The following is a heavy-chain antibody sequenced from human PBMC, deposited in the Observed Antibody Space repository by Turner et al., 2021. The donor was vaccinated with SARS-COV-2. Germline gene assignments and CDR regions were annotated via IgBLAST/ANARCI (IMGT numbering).Heavy chain of an antibody. CDR3: AGHGFSGWDGGGMDV. D-gene: IGHD6-19*01. CDR2: VYYSGST. Sequence: QVPLQESGPGLVKPSETLSLTCSVPGGSISSYYWSWIRQPPGKGLVWIGYVYYSGSTNYNPSRKSRVTISVDTSKNQFSLKLSSVTAADTAVYYCAGHGFSGWDGGGMDVWGQGTTVTVSS. V-gene: IGHV4-59*08. J-gene: IGHJ6*02. CDR1: GGSISSYY.